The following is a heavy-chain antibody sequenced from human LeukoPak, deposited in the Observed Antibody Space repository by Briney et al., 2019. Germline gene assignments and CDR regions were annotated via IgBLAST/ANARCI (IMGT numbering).Heavy chain of an antibody. D-gene: IGHD6-19*01. CDR2: IYTSGST. CDR3: ARLEGYSSGWNYYYYYYMDV. V-gene: IGHV4-4*09. J-gene: IGHJ6*03. CDR1: GGSISSYY. Sequence: PETLSLTCTVSGGSISSYYWSWIRQPPGKGLEWIGYIYTSGSTNYNPSLKSRVTISVDTSKNQFSLKLSSVTAADTAVYYCARLEGYSSGWNYYYYYYMDVWGKGTTVTVSS.